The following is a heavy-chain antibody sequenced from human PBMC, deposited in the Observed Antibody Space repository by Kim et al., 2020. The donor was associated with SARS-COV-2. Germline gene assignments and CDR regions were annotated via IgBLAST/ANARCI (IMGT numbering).Heavy chain of an antibody. V-gene: IGHV3-30*07. D-gene: IGHD3-9*01. J-gene: IGHJ4*02. Sequence: KGRFTISRDNSKNTLYLQMNSLRAEDTAVYYCAREVLRYFDWLPHYYFDYWGQGTLVTVSS. CDR3: AREVLRYFDWLPHYYFDY.